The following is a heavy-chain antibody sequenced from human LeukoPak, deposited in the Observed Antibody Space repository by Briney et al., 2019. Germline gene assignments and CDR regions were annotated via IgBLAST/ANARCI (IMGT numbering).Heavy chain of an antibody. CDR2: IIPIFGTA. J-gene: IGHJ3*02. V-gene: IGHV1-69*06. CDR1: GGTFSSYA. CDR3: ARGLRGHAFDI. Sequence: ASVKVSCKASGGTFSSYAISWVRQAPGQGLEWMGGIIPIFGTANYAQKYRGRVTITADKSTRTAYMELSSLRSEDTAVYYCARGLRGHAFDIWGQGTMVTVSS. D-gene: IGHD4-17*01.